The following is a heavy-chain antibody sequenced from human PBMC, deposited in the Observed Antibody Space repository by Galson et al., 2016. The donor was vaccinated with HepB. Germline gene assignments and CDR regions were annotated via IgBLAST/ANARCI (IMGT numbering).Heavy chain of an antibody. D-gene: IGHD1/OR15-1a*01. J-gene: IGHJ5*02. V-gene: IGHV1-18*01. CDR2: ISPYNGNA. CDR3: ARGAPLVLNNFDP. CDR1: GYTFTGYG. Sequence: SVKVSCKASGYTFTGYGISWVRQAPGQGLEWMGWISPYNGNANYAQKLQGRVTMTTDTSTSTAYMELTSLRSDDTAVYYCARGAPLVLNNFDPWGQGTLVTVSS.